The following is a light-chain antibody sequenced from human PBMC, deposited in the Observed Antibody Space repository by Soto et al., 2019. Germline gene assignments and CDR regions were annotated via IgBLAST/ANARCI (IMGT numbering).Light chain of an antibody. CDR2: EVS. V-gene: IGLV2-14*02. CDR1: SSDVGSYNR. J-gene: IGLJ3*02. Sequence: QSALTQPASVSGSPGQSITISCTGGSSDVGSYNRVSWYRQYPGKAPQLMIYEVSYRPSGVSNRFSGSKSGNTASLTISGLQAVDEADYFCSSLTTSETWVIGGGTKLTVL. CDR3: SSLTTSETWV.